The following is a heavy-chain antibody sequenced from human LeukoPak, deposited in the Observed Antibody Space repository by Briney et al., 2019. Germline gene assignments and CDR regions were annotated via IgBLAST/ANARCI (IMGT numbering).Heavy chain of an antibody. V-gene: IGHV3-23*01. J-gene: IGHJ4*02. CDR1: GFTFDDYA. D-gene: IGHD2-21*01. CDR2: ISSTDAGT. CDR3: AKAPVTSCRGAYCYPFDY. Sequence: GGSLRLSCAASGFTFDDYAMHWVRQAPGKGLEWVSAISSTDAGTYHADSVRGRFTISRDSYKNTLYLQMNSLRAEDAAVYYCAKAPVTSCRGAYCYPFDYWGQGTLVTVSS.